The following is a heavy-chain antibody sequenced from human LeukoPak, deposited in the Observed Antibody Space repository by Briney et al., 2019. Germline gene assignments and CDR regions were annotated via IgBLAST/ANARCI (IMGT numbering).Heavy chain of an antibody. Sequence: GRSLRLSCAASGFAFSSYGMHWVRQAPGKGLEWVAVIWYDGSNKYYADSVKGRFTISRDNSKNTLYLQMNSLRAEDTAVYYCARVRLATSYYYYGMDVWGQGTTVTVSS. V-gene: IGHV3-33*01. J-gene: IGHJ6*02. CDR1: GFAFSSYG. CDR2: IWYDGSNK. CDR3: ARVRLATSYYYYGMDV. D-gene: IGHD5-12*01.